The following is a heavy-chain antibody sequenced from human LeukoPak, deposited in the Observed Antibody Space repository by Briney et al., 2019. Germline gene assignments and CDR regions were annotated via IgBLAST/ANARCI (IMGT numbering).Heavy chain of an antibody. CDR3: AREEWLGVGSGSFYGMDV. CDR1: GFTFSSYW. CDR2: VKQDGSEK. V-gene: IGHV3-7*01. Sequence: GGSLRLSCAASGFTFSSYWMSWVRQAPGKGLEWVANVKQDGSEKNYVDSVKGRFTISRDNAKNSLDLQMNSLRGEDTAVYYCAREEWLGVGSGSFYGMDVWGQGTTVTVSS. D-gene: IGHD3-10*01. J-gene: IGHJ6*02.